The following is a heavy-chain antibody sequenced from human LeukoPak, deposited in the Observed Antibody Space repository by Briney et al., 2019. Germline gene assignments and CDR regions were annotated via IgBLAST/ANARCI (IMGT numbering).Heavy chain of an antibody. CDR2: IYYSGST. D-gene: IGHD1-14*01. CDR1: GGSISSSSYY. V-gene: IGHV4-39*01. J-gene: IGHJ6*03. CDR3: ARHHAGLTLYYYYYYYMDV. Sequence: SETLSLTCTVSGGSISSSSYYWGWLRQPPGTGLEWIGSIYYSGSTYYNPSLKSRVTISVDTSKNQFSLKLSSVTAADTAVYYCARHHAGLTLYYYYYYYMDVWGKGTTVTISS.